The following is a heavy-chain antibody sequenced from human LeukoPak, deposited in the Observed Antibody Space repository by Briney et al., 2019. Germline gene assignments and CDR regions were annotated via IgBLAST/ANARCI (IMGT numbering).Heavy chain of an antibody. CDR2: ISGSGGST. CDR3: AKTPPSYYYDSSGYPFDY. V-gene: IGHV3-23*01. CDR1: GFTFSSYA. Sequence: PGGSLRLSCAASGFTFSSYAMSWVRQAPGKGLEWVSAISGSGGSTYYADSVKGRFTISRDNSKNTLYLQMNSLRAEDTAVYYCAKTPPSYYYDSSGYPFDYWGQGTLGTVSS. D-gene: IGHD3-22*01. J-gene: IGHJ4*02.